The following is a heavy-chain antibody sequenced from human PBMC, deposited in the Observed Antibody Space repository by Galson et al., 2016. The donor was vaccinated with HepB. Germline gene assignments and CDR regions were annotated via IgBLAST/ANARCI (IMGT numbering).Heavy chain of an antibody. D-gene: IGHD6-6*01. V-gene: IGHV4-39*01. CDR2: IYYSEST. J-gene: IGHJ4*01. CDR1: DNSIGSTGYY. Sequence: ETLSLTCAVSDNSIGSTGYYWGWIRQPPGTGLEWIGNIYYSESTFYNPSLKCRVPISVDTSKNQFSLRLNSGTAADTAVYYCARTAARLYFDYWGQGTLVTVSS. CDR3: ARTAARLYFDY.